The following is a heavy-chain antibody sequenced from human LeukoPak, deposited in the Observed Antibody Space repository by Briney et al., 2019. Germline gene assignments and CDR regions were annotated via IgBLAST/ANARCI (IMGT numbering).Heavy chain of an antibody. CDR2: IYSGGST. D-gene: IGHD3-10*01. CDR1: GFTVSSSH. Sequence: GGSLRLSCAASGFTVSSSHMSWVRPAPGKGLEWVSLIYSGGSTQYADSVKGRFTISRDNSQNTLNLQMNSLRAEDTAVYYCVSRYGSGRTAHDYWGQGTLVTVSS. V-gene: IGHV3-66*01. J-gene: IGHJ4*02. CDR3: VSRYGSGRTAHDY.